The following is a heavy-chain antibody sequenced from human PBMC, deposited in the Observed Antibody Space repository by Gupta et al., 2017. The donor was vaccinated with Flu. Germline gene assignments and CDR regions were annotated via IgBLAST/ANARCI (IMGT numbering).Heavy chain of an antibody. CDR2: ISRSGVWT. V-gene: IGHV3-23*01. CDR1: GFTFSNHD. D-gene: IGHD3-22*01. Sequence: EVQLLESGGDLVQPGGSLRLSCAASGFTFSNHDMSWVRQAPGKGLEWVSAISRSGVWTKYADPVKGQFTISRDNSKNTLYLQMNSLRAEDTAVYYCAKDCLNDCSNARWGQGTLVTVSS. CDR3: AKDCLNDCSNAR. J-gene: IGHJ4*02.